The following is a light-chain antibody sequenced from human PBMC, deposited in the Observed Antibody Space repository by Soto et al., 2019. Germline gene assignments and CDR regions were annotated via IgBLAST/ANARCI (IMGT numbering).Light chain of an antibody. CDR3: QQLSTYPRT. CDR2: ATS. J-gene: IGKJ1*01. CDR1: QGISSY. Sequence: IPLTQSPSTLSASVGDRVTITCRASQGISSYLAWYQQKPGKAPKLLIYATSTLQGGVPSRFSGSGSGTDFTLTISSLQPEDFATYYCQQLSTYPRTFGQGTKVDIK. V-gene: IGKV1-9*01.